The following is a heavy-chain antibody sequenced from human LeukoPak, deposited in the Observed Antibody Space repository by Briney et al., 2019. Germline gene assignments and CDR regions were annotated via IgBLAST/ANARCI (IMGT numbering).Heavy chain of an antibody. CDR3: ARDINWVGGY. V-gene: IGHV3-48*03. CDR1: RFTFSSYE. D-gene: IGHD7-27*01. CDR2: IISSDNTI. Sequence: PGGSLRLSCAASRFTFSSYEMNWVRQAPGKGLEWVSYIISSDNTIYYADSVKGRFTISRDNAKNSLYLQMNSLRAEDSAVYYCARDINWVGGYWGQGTLVTVSS. J-gene: IGHJ4*02.